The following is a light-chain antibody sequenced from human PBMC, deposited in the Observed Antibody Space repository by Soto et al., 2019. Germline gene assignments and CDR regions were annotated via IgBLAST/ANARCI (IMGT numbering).Light chain of an antibody. V-gene: IGKV3D-20*02. J-gene: IGKJ5*01. Sequence: DIVLTQSPGTLSLSPGERATLSCRASQSVGNRYLAWYQQKPGQAPRLLIYDASNRATGIPARFSGRGSGADFTLTISSLEPEDFAVYYCQQRSDSITFGQGTRLEIK. CDR1: QSVGNRY. CDR3: QQRSDSIT. CDR2: DAS.